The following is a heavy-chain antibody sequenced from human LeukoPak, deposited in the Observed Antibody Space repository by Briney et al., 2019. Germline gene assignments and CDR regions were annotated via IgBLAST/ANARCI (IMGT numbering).Heavy chain of an antibody. CDR2: IYYSGST. CDR3: ARDLSSGWYRGFGY. V-gene: IGHV4-59*01. J-gene: IGHJ4*02. D-gene: IGHD6-19*01. CDR1: GGSISSYY. Sequence: SETLPLTCTVSGGSISSYYWSWIRQPPGKGLEWIGYIYYSGSTNYNPSLKSRVTISVDTSKNQFSLKLSSVTAADTAVYYCARDLSSGWYRGFGYWGQGTLVTVSS.